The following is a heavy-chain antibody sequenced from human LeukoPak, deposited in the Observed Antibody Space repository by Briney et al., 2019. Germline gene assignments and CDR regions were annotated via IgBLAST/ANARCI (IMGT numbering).Heavy chain of an antibody. V-gene: IGHV4-59*01. CDR2: IYYSGST. Sequence: PSETLSLTCTVSGGSISSYYWSWIRQPPEKGLEWIGYIYYSGSTYYNPSLKSRVTISVDTSKNQFSLKLSSVTAADTAVYYCARDTYYYGMDVWGQGTTVTVSS. CDR3: ARDTYYYGMDV. J-gene: IGHJ6*02. CDR1: GGSISSYY.